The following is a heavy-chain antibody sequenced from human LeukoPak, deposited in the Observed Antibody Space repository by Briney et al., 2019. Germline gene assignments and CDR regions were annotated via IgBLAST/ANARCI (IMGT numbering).Heavy chain of an antibody. CDR2: IRYDGSNK. CDR3: AKDRSYSGYEPLDH. CDR1: GFTFSSYG. J-gene: IGHJ4*02. V-gene: IGHV3-30*02. Sequence: GGSLRLSCAASGFTFSSYGMHWVRQAPGKGLEWVAFIRYDGSNKYYADSVKGRFTISRDNSKNTLYLQMNSLRAEDTAVYYCAKDRSYSGYEPLDHWGQGTLVSVSS. D-gene: IGHD1-26*01.